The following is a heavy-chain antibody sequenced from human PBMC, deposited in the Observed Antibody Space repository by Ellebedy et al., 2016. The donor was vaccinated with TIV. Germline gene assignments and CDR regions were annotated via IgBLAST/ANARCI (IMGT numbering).Heavy chain of an antibody. CDR2: IVVGSGNT. CDR1: GFTFTSSA. Sequence: AASVKVSCKASGFTFTSSAMQWVRQARGQRLEWIGWIVVGSGNTNYAQRFQERVTITRDMSTSTAYMELNSLRSEDTAVYYCAAEIRSSGFDYWGQGTLVTVSS. D-gene: IGHD3-22*01. V-gene: IGHV1-58*02. CDR3: AAEIRSSGFDY. J-gene: IGHJ4*02.